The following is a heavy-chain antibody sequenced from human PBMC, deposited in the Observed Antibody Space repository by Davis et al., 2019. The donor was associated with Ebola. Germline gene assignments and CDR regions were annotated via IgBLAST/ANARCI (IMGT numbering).Heavy chain of an antibody. CDR2: IYSGDSDT. D-gene: IGHD6-6*01. CDR1: GYSFTNYW. Sequence: GESPKTPFQGSGYSFTNYWIGWVRQMPGKGLEWIRIIYSGDSDTRYSPSFQGQVTISADKSISTAYLQWSSLKASDTAMYYCARMGWDSSSSVDYWGQGTLVTVSS. V-gene: IGHV5-51*01. CDR3: ARMGWDSSSSVDY. J-gene: IGHJ4*02.